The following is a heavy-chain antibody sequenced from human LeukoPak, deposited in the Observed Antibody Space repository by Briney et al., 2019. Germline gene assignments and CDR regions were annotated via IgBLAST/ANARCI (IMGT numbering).Heavy chain of an antibody. J-gene: IGHJ4*02. CDR1: GFTFSSYS. D-gene: IGHD5-24*01. CDR3: ARADRDGNKRFLD. V-gene: IGHV3-21*01. CDR2: ISSSSSYI. Sequence: GGSLRLSCAASGFTFSSYSMNWVRQAPGKGLEWVSSISSSSSYICYADSVKGRFTISRDNAKNSLYLQMNSLRAEDTAVYYCARADRDGNKRFLDWGQGTLVTVSS.